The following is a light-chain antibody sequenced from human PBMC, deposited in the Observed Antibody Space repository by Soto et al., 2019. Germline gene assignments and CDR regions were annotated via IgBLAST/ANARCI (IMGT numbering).Light chain of an antibody. CDR1: QSVSSSY. CDR3: QQYGSSQYT. J-gene: IGKJ2*01. CDR2: GTS. V-gene: IGKV3-20*01. Sequence: EIVLTQSPGTLSLSPGERATLSCRADQSVSSSYLAWYQQKPDQGPRLLIYGTSSRATGIPDRFRGSGSGTDFTLTFSRVEPEDFAVYYCQQYGSSQYTFGQGTKLEIK.